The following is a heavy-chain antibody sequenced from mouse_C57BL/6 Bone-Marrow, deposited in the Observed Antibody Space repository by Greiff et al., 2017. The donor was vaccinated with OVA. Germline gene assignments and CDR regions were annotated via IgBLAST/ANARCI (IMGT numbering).Heavy chain of an antibody. Sequence: EVKLMESGPGLVKPSQSLSLTCSVTGYSITSGYYWNWIRQFPGNKLEWMGYISYDGSNNYNPSLKNRISITRDTSKNQFFLKLNSVTTEDTATYYCARERCAYWGQGTLVTVSA. CDR3: ARERCAY. CDR2: ISYDGSN. J-gene: IGHJ3*01. V-gene: IGHV3-6*01. CDR1: GYSITSGYY.